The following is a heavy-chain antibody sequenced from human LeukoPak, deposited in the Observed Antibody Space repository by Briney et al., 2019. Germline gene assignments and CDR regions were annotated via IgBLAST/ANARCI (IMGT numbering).Heavy chain of an antibody. CDR1: GGSISSYY. CDR2: IHTSGST. J-gene: IGHJ4*02. Sequence: SETLSLTCTVSGGSISSYYWSWIRQPAGKGLEWIGRIHTSGSTDYNPSLESRVTMSVDTSKNQFSLKLSSVTAADTAAYYCAREGSMTARPFVSIDYWGQGTLVTVSS. V-gene: IGHV4-4*07. D-gene: IGHD6-6*01. CDR3: AREGSMTARPFVSIDY.